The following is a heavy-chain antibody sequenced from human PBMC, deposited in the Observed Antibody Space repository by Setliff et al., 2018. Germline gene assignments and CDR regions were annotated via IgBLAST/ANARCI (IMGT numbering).Heavy chain of an antibody. V-gene: IGHV3-7*01. Sequence: GESLKLSCVASEFTFSNYWMTWVRQAPGKGLEWVANIRQDGGQTYYEDSVKGRFTISRDNAKNSLYLQMNSLRAEDTALYYCARSSAPIKRDYMDVWGKGTTVTVSS. CDR1: EFTFSNYW. CDR3: ARSSAPIKRDYMDV. CDR2: IRQDGGQT. D-gene: IGHD2-2*02. J-gene: IGHJ6*03.